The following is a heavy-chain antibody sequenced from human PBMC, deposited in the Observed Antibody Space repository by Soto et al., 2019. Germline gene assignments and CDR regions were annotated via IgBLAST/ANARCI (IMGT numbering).Heavy chain of an antibody. J-gene: IGHJ4*02. CDR2: INPNSGGT. CDR3: ARLPLGQIAAAGRGSDY. Sequence: GASVKVSCKASGYTFTGYYMHWVRQAPGQGLEWMGWINPNSGGTNYAQKFQGRVTMTRDTSISTAYMELSRLRSDDTAVYYCARLPLGQIAAAGRGSDYWGQGTLVTVSS. V-gene: IGHV1-2*02. CDR1: GYTFTGYY. D-gene: IGHD6-13*01.